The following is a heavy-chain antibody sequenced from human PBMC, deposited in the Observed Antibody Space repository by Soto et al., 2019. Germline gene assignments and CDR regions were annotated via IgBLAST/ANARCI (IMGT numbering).Heavy chain of an antibody. D-gene: IGHD3-3*01. CDR1: GGSISSGDYY. CDR2: INYSGST. V-gene: IGHV4-31*03. J-gene: IGHJ5*02. Sequence: QVQLQEAGPGLVKPSQTLSLTCTVSGGSISSGDYYWSWIRQHPGKGLEWIGYINYSGSTYYNPSRKSGVTISVDRSKTQFALKLSSVTAADTAVYYCARWWSGRRQGFDPWGQGTLGTVSA. CDR3: ARWWSGRRQGFDP.